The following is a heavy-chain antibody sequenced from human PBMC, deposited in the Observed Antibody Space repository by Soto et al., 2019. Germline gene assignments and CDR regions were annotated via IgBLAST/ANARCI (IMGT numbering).Heavy chain of an antibody. V-gene: IGHV4-30-4*01. CDR3: ARVGGFGATTIDY. CDR2: IYYSGST. J-gene: IGHJ4*02. Sequence: QVQLQESGPGLVKPSQTLSLTCTVSGGSISSGDYYWSWIRQPPGKGLEWIGYIYYSGSTYYNPSLQSRVTISVDTSKNQFSLKLSSVTAAATAVYYCARVGGFGATTIDYWGQGTLVTVSS. D-gene: IGHD3-10*01. CDR1: GGSISSGDYY.